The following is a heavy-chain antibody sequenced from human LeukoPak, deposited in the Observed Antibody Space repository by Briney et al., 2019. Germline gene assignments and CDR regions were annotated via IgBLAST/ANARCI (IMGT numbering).Heavy chain of an antibody. CDR3: ARHMYYDFWSGYSRVSRWFDP. CDR2: IYHVGGT. V-gene: IGHV4-34*01. J-gene: IGHJ5*02. D-gene: IGHD3-3*01. Sequence: GSLRLSCAASGFTFSSYSMNWVRQPPGKGLEWIGSIYHVGGTNYNPSLKSRVTISVDTSKNQFSLKLSSVTAADTAVYYCARHMYYDFWSGYSRVSRWFDPWGQGTLVTVSS. CDR1: GFTFSSYS.